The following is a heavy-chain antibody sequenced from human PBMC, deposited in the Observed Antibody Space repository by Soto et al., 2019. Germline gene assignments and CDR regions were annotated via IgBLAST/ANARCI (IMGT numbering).Heavy chain of an antibody. D-gene: IGHD2-2*01. CDR3: VKVGLAGRCSSASCYASYFDY. CDR2: ISYDGTTK. J-gene: IGHJ4*02. Sequence: VQLVESGGGVVQPGRSLRLSCAASGFTFGTYGMHWVRQAPGKGLEWVAVISYDGTTKYSADSMKGRFTISRDNSRNTLYLQMNSLRPEDTAVYYCVKVGLAGRCSSASCYASYFDYWGQGALVTVSS. CDR1: GFTFGTYG. V-gene: IGHV3-30*18.